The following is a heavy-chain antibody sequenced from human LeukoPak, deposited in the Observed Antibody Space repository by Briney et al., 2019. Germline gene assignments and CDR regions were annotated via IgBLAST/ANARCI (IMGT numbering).Heavy chain of an antibody. CDR2: IIPIFGTA. Sequence: SVKVSCKASGGTFSSYAISWVRQAPGQGLEWMGGIIPIFGTANYAQKFQGRVTITADESTSTAYMELSSLRSEDTAVYYCARDVRGIVGMDYFDYWGQGTLVTVSS. D-gene: IGHD3-22*01. V-gene: IGHV1-69*01. CDR1: GGTFSSYA. J-gene: IGHJ4*02. CDR3: ARDVRGIVGMDYFDY.